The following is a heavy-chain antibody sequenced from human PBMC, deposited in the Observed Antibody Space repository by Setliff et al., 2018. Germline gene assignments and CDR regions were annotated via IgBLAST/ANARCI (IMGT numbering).Heavy chain of an antibody. V-gene: IGHV3-7*01. D-gene: IGHD2-21*02. J-gene: IGHJ3*02. CDR2: IKQDGSEK. CDR1: GFTFSSYW. CDR3: ARAFGGNSDAFDI. Sequence: GGSLRLSCAASGFTFSSYWMSWVRQAPGKGLEWVANIKQDGSEKYYVDSVKGRFTISRDNAKNSLYLQINSLRAEDTAVYYCARAFGGNSDAFDIWGQGTMVTVSS.